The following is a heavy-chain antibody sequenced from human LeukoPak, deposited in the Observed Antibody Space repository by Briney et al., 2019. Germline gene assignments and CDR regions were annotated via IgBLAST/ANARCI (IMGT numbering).Heavy chain of an antibody. J-gene: IGHJ4*02. CDR3: ARGPTVVTTDYYFDY. CDR2: IYYSGST. Sequence: SETLSLTCTVSGGSISSGGYYWSWIRQHPGKGLEWIGYIYYSGSTYYNPSLKSRVTISVDTSKNQFSLKLGSVTAADTAVYYCARGPTVVTTDYYFDYWGQGTLVTVSS. CDR1: GGSISSGGYY. V-gene: IGHV4-31*03. D-gene: IGHD4-23*01.